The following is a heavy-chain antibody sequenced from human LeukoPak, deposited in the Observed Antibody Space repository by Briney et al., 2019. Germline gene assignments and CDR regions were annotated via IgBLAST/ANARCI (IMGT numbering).Heavy chain of an antibody. Sequence: GGSLRLSCAASGFSFNSYEMHWVRQAPGKGLEWIAYITSFGSPIFYADSVKGRFTISRDNSKNTLYLQMNSLRAEDTAVYYCAKDSSSGLDYWGQGTLVTVSS. CDR2: ITSFGSPI. V-gene: IGHV3-48*03. CDR1: GFSFNSYE. D-gene: IGHD6-6*01. CDR3: AKDSSSGLDY. J-gene: IGHJ4*02.